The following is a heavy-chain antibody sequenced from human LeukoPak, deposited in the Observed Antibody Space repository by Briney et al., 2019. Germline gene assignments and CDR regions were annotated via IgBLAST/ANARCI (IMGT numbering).Heavy chain of an antibody. J-gene: IGHJ4*02. CDR3: AKDQVPTFDF. V-gene: IGHV3-23*01. CDR1: GFTFSSDA. CDR2: ISASGGST. Sequence: GGSLRLSCAASGFTFSSDAMSWVRQAPGKGLEWVSVISASGGSTYYADSVKGRFTISRDNSKNTLYLQMNSLRAEDSALYYCAKDQVPTFDFWGQGTLVTVSS.